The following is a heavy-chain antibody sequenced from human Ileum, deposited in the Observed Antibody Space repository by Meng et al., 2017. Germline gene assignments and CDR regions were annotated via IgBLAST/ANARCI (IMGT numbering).Heavy chain of an antibody. CDR2: VNHDGGT. V-gene: IGHV4-34*02. CDR3: AREGSWFGADY. Sequence: LQQGGAGLLTPSETLSLTCTVYGASFTGYAWTWIRQSPGKGLEWIGEVNHDGGTNYSPSLKSRVIISIDTSKNQFSLKLTAVTATDAAVYYCAREGSWFGADYWGQGTLVTVSS. D-gene: IGHD3-10*01. CDR1: GASFTGYA. J-gene: IGHJ4*02.